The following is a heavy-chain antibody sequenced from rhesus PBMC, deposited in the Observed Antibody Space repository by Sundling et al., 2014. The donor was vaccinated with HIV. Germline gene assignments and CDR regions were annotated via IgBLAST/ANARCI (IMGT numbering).Heavy chain of an antibody. J-gene: IGHJ6*01. CDR2: ITSGGTTT. V-gene: IGHV3-178*01. CDR3: AREHHMASGGIYYRGGDNYGLDS. CDR1: GFTFSDYF. Sequence: EVQLVESGGGLAKPGGSLRLSCAVSGFTFSDYFFDWVRQAPGKGLEWVSRITSGGTTTWYAASVKGRLTISRENAKNTLYLQMDSLRPEDTAVYYCAREHHMASGGIYYRGGDNYGLDSWGQGVVVTVSS. D-gene: IGHD3-16*01.